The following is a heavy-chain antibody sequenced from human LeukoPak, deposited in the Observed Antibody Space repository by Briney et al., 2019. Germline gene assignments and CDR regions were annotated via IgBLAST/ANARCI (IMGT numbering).Heavy chain of an antibody. V-gene: IGHV4-59*02. D-gene: IGHD2-2*01. CDR3: ARARYANAWYAFDI. Sequence: SDTLSLTCTVSGGSVSSYYWSWIRRPPGRGLEWIAYLSHSGSSDSNPSLTSRVTTLVDTSKNQFSLKLTSVTAADTAVYYCARARYANAWYAFDIWGHGTMVTVSS. CDR1: GGSVSSYY. J-gene: IGHJ3*02. CDR2: LSHSGSS.